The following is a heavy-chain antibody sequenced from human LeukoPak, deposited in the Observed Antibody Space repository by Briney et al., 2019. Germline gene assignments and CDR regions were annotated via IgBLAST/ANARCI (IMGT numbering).Heavy chain of an antibody. CDR2: IYYSGST. D-gene: IGHD6-19*01. V-gene: IGHV4-59*12. Sequence: SETLCVTCTVSGGSISSYYWSWMRPPPGKGLEWIGYIYYSGSTNYNPSLKSRVTISVDTSKNQFSLKLSSVTAADTAVYYCARGRRGSGWHNWFDPWGQGTLVTVSS. J-gene: IGHJ5*02. CDR1: GGSISSYY. CDR3: ARGRRGSGWHNWFDP.